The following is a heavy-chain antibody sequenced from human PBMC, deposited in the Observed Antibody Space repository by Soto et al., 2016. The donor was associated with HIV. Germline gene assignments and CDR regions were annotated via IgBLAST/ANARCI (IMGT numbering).Heavy chain of an antibody. J-gene: IGHJ6*02. CDR1: GFTFSSYW. Sequence: EVQLVESGGGLVQPGGSLRLSCAASGFTFSSYWMHWVRQAPGKGLVWVSRINSDGSSTSYADSVKGRFTISRDNAKNTLYLQMNSLRAEDTAVYYCARLWFGGRYYYYGMDVWGQGTTVTVSS. CDR3: ARLWFGGRYYYYGMDV. D-gene: IGHD3-10*01. V-gene: IGHV3-74*01. CDR2: INSDGSST.